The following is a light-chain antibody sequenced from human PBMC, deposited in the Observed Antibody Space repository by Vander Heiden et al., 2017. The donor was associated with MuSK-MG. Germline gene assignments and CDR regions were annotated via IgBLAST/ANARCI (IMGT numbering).Light chain of an antibody. J-gene: IGKJ3*01. V-gene: IGKV1-27*01. CDR1: QGIRHY. CDR2: AAS. CDR3: QKYNSNPPFT. Sequence: DIQMTQSPSYLSASVGDRVTITCRASQGIRHYLAWYQQKPGKVPKLLIYAASTLQSGVPSRFSGSGYGTDFTLTISSLQPEDVATYFCQKYNSNPPFTFGHGTKVDIK.